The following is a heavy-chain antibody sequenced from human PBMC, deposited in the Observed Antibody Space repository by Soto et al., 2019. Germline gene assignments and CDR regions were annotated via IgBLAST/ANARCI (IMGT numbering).Heavy chain of an antibody. CDR1: GFTFSSYS. CDR3: ARDPPSNFWSGPNAAFDP. J-gene: IGHJ5*02. Sequence: EVQLVASGGGLVKPGGSLRLSCAASGFTFSSYSMNWVRQAPGKGLEWVSSISSSSSYIYYADSVKGRFTISRDNAKNSLYLQMNSLRAEDTAVYYCARDPPSNFWSGPNAAFDPWGQGTLVTVSS. D-gene: IGHD3-3*01. V-gene: IGHV3-21*01. CDR2: ISSSSSYI.